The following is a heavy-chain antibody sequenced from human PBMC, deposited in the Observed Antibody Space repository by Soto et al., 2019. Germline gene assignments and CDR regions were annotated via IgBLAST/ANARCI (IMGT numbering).Heavy chain of an antibody. V-gene: IGHV4-39*02. CDR2: IYYSGST. D-gene: IGHD3-22*01. CDR1: GGSISSSSYY. Sequence: PSETLSLTCTVSGGSISSSSYYWGWIRQPPGKGLEWIGSIYYSGSTYYNPSLKSRVTISVDTSKNQFSLKLSSVTAADTAVYYCARDYSGWGYYDSSGYYLNWGQGTLVTVSS. J-gene: IGHJ4*02. CDR3: ARDYSGWGYYDSSGYYLN.